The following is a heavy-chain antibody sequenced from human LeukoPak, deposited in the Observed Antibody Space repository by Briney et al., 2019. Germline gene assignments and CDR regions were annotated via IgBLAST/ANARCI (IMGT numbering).Heavy chain of an antibody. Sequence: GGSLRLSCAASGFTVSSNYMSWVRQAPGKGLEWVSVIYSGGGTYYADSVKGRFTISRDNSKNTLYLQMNSLRAEDTAVYYCARTPTNLYCSGGSCYEGYFDYWGQGTLVTVSS. J-gene: IGHJ4*02. D-gene: IGHD2-15*01. CDR1: GFTVSSNY. CDR2: IYSGGGT. CDR3: ARTPTNLYCSGGSCYEGYFDY. V-gene: IGHV3-66*01.